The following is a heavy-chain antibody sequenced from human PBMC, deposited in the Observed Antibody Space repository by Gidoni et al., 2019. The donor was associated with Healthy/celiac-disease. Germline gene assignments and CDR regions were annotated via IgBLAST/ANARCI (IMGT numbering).Heavy chain of an antibody. Sequence: QLQLQESGPGLVKPSEPLSLTCTVSGGSISSSSYYWGWIRQPPGKGLEWIGSIYYSGSTYYNPSLKSRVTISVDTSKNQFSLKLSSVTAADTAVYYCARHEGPLYSKGDNWFDPWGQGTLVTVSS. D-gene: IGHD4-4*01. J-gene: IGHJ5*02. CDR3: ARHEGPLYSKGDNWFDP. CDR2: IYYSGST. CDR1: GGSISSSSYY. V-gene: IGHV4-39*01.